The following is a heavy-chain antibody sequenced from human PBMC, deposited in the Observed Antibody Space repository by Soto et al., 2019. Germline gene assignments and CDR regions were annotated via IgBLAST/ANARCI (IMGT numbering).Heavy chain of an antibody. V-gene: IGHV1-69*01. D-gene: IGHD3-10*01. CDR2: IIPIFGTA. CDR1: GGTFSSYA. Sequence: QVQLVQSGAEVKKPGSSVKVSCKASGGTFSSYAISWVRQAPGQGLEWMGGIIPIFGTANYAQKFQGRVTITADETTSTGYMELSSLRSEDTAVYYCARFGGSLFPYYYYGMDVWGQGTTFTVSS. CDR3: ARFGGSLFPYYYYGMDV. J-gene: IGHJ6*02.